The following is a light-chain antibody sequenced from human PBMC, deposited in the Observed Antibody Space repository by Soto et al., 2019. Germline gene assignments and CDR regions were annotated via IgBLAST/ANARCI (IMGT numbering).Light chain of an antibody. J-gene: IGLJ1*01. V-gene: IGLV1-40*01. CDR1: SSNIGAGYD. CDR2: GNS. CDR3: QSYDSSLSAYV. Sequence: SVLAQPPSVSGAPGQKVTISCTGSSSNIGAGYDLHWYQQLPGTAPKLLLYGNSNRPSGVPDRFSGSKSGTSASLAITGLQAEDEADYYCQSYDSSLSAYVFGTGTNVTVL.